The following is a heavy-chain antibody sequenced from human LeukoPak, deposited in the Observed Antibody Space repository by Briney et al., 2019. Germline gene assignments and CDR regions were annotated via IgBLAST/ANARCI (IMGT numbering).Heavy chain of an antibody. CDR1: GFTSSDYA. CDR2: IEASGGAT. D-gene: IGHD6-19*01. Sequence: PGGSLRLSCAASGFTSSDYAMYWVRQAPGKGLEWVSSIEASGGATYYADSVKGRFTISRDNSKNTFYLQMNSLRAEDTAVYYCAKGSGSGWYGWFAPWGQGTLVTVSS. J-gene: IGHJ5*02. CDR3: AKGSGSGWYGWFAP. V-gene: IGHV3-23*01.